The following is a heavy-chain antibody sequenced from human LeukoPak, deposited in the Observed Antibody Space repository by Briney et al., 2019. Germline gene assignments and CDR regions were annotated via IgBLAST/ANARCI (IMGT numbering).Heavy chain of an antibody. CDR3: ARDGYSSSWRQGWFDP. CDR1: GFTFSSYW. D-gene: IGHD6-13*01. V-gene: IGHV3-74*01. CDR2: IKGDGNT. Sequence: GGSLRLSCAASGFTFSSYWMHWVRQAPGKGLVWVSRIKGDGNTNYADSVKGRFTISRDNAKNTVSLQMNSLRAEDTGVYYCARDGYSSSWRQGWFDPWGQGTLVTVS. J-gene: IGHJ5*02.